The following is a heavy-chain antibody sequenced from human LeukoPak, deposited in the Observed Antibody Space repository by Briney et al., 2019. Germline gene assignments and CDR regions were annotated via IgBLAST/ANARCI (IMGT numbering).Heavy chain of an antibody. CDR3: ARAGNKAAAGRRWFDP. V-gene: IGHV1-8*01. J-gene: IGHJ5*02. D-gene: IGHD6-13*01. CDR2: MNPNSGNT. Sequence: ASVKVSCKASGYTFTSYDINWVRQATGQGLEWMGWMNPNSGNTGYAQKFLGRVTMTRNTSISTAYMELSSLRSEDTAVYYCARAGNKAAAGRRWFDPWGQGTLVTVSS. CDR1: GYTFTSYD.